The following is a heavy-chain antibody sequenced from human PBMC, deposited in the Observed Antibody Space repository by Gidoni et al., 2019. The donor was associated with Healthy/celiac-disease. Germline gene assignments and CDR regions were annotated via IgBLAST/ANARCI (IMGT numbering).Heavy chain of an antibody. Sequence: QVQLVQSGAEVKKPGSSVKVSCKASGGTFTSYAISWVRQATGQGLEWMGRIIPIFGTANYAQKFQGRVTITADEATSTAYMELSSLRSEDTAVYYCARARDYGDYYYYYGMDVWGQGTTVTVSS. CDR3: ARARDYGDYYYYYGMDV. D-gene: IGHD4-17*01. V-gene: IGHV1-69*01. J-gene: IGHJ6*02. CDR1: GGTFTSYA. CDR2: IIPIFGTA.